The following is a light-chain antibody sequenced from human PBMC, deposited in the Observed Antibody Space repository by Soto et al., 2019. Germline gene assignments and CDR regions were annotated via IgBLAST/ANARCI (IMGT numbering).Light chain of an antibody. J-gene: IGKJ1*01. CDR2: DAS. V-gene: IGKV1-5*01. Sequence: DIQMTQSASTLSASVGDRVTITCRASQSMNDWLAWYQQKPGKPPKVLIYDASSLQSGVPSRFSGSGSGTEFTLTIGSLQPDDVATYYCLRYNAFSQTFGQGTKV. CDR1: QSMNDW. CDR3: LRYNAFSQT.